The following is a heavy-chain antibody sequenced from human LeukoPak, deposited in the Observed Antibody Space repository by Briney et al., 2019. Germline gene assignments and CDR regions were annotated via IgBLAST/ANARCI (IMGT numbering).Heavy chain of an antibody. CDR3: ARVDTPMFHGAFDI. D-gene: IGHD5-18*01. V-gene: IGHV3-48*02. CDR1: GFTFSSYS. Sequence: GGSLRLSCAASGFTFSSYSMNWVRQAPGKGLEWVSYISSSSSTIYYADSVKGRFTISRDNAKNSLYLQMNSLRDEDTAVYYCARVDTPMFHGAFDIWGQGTMVTVSS. J-gene: IGHJ3*02. CDR2: ISSSSSTI.